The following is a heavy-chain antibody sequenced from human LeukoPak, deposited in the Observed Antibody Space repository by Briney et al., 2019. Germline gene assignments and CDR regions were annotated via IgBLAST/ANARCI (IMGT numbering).Heavy chain of an antibody. CDR3: ARDYGGNSHYYYGMDV. D-gene: IGHD4-23*01. CDR1: GYTFTGYY. V-gene: IGHV1-2*02. CDR2: INPNSGGT. J-gene: IGHJ6*02. Sequence: ASVKVSCKASGYTFTGYYMHWVRQAPGHGLEWMGWINPNSGGTNYAQKFQGRVTMTRDTSISTAYMELSRLRSDDTAVYYCARDYGGNSHYYYGMDVWGQGTTVTVSS.